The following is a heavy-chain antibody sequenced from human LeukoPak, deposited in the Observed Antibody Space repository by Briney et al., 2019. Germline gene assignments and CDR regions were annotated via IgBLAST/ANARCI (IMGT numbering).Heavy chain of an antibody. Sequence: PGGSLRLSCAASGFTFSSYEMNWVRQAPGKGLEWVSYISSSGSTIYYADSVKGRFTISRDNAKNSLYLQMNSLRAEDTAVYYCARAEVGYGDLRGWSDPWGQGTLVTVSS. CDR3: ARAEVGYGDLRGWSDP. CDR2: ISSSGSTI. J-gene: IGHJ5*02. CDR1: GFTFSSYE. V-gene: IGHV3-48*03. D-gene: IGHD4-17*01.